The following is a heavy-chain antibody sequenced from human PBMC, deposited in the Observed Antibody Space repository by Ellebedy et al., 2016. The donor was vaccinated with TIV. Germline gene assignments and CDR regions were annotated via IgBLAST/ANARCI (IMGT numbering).Heavy chain of an antibody. D-gene: IGHD3-3*02. CDR1: GYTFTGYY. CDR2: INPNSGDT. V-gene: IGHV1-2*02. CDR3: ARALSASLTNWFDT. J-gene: IGHJ5*02. Sequence: AASVKVSCKASGYTFTGYYIHWVRRAPGQGLEWMGWINPNSGDTNYAQKFQGRVTMTRDTCITTAYMELSSLRSDDTALYHCARALSASLTNWFDTWGQGTLVTVSS.